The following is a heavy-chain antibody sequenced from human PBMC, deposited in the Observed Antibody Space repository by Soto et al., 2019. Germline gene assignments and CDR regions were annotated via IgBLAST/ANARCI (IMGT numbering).Heavy chain of an antibody. Sequence: SETLSLTCTVSGGSISSYYWSWIRQPPGKGLEWIGYIYYSGSTNYNPSLKSRVTISVDTSKNQFSLKLSSVTAADTAVYYCARDPHGSGSFDYWGQGTLVTVSS. CDR1: GGSISSYY. D-gene: IGHD3-10*01. CDR3: ARDPHGSGSFDY. V-gene: IGHV4-59*01. CDR2: IYYSGST. J-gene: IGHJ4*02.